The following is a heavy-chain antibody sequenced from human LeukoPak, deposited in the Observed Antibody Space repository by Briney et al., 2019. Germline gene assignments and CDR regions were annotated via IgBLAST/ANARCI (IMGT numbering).Heavy chain of an antibody. Sequence: GGSLRLSCAASGFTFSSYAMHWVRQAPGKGLEWVAVISYDGNNKYHADSVKGRFTISRDNSKNTLFLQMNSLRAEDTAVYYCSKGQWLVEQTFDYWGQGTLVTVSS. D-gene: IGHD6-19*01. CDR3: SKGQWLVEQTFDY. J-gene: IGHJ4*02. V-gene: IGHV3-30-3*01. CDR1: GFTFSSYA. CDR2: ISYDGNNK.